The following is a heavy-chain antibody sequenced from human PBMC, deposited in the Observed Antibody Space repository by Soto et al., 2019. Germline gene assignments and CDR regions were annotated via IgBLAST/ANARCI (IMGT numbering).Heavy chain of an antibody. CDR3: TTEGEGIVATITSFDY. D-gene: IGHD5-12*01. Sequence: EVQLVESGGGLVKPGGSLRLSCAASGFTFSNAWMNWVRQAPGKGLEWVGRIKSKTDGGTTDYAAPVKGRFTISRDDSKNTLYLQLNSLKTEDTAVYYRTTEGEGIVATITSFDYWGQGTLVTVSS. V-gene: IGHV3-15*07. CDR1: GFTFSNAW. CDR2: IKSKTDGGTT. J-gene: IGHJ4*02.